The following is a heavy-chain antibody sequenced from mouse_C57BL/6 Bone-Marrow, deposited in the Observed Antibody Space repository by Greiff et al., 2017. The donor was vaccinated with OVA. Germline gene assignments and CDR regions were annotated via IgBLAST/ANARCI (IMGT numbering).Heavy chain of an antibody. CDR2: INPSSGYT. J-gene: IGHJ1*03. CDR1: GYTFTSYW. Sequence: QVQLKESGAELAKPGASVKLSCKASGYTFTSYWMHWVKQRPGQGLEWIGYINPSSGYTKYNQKFKDKATLTADKSSSTAYMQLSSLTYEDSAVYYCASRYNWYFDVWGTGTTVTVSS. V-gene: IGHV1-7*01. CDR3: ASRYNWYFDV.